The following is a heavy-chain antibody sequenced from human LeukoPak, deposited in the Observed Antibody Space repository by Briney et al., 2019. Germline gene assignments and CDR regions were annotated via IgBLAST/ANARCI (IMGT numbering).Heavy chain of an antibody. V-gene: IGHV3-15*07. CDR3: STTYYYDSSEGY. CDR2: IKSKTDGGTT. J-gene: IGHJ4*02. CDR1: GFTVSSKY. Sequence: SGGSLRLSCAASGFTVSSKYMNWVRQAPGKGLEWVGRIKSKTDGGTTDYAAPVKGRFTISRDDSKNTLYLQMNSLKTEDTAVYYCSTTYYYDSSEGYWGQGTLVTVSS. D-gene: IGHD3-22*01.